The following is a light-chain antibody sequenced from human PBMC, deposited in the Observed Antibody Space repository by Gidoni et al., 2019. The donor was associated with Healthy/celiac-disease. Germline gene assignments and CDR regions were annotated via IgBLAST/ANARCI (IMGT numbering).Light chain of an antibody. CDR3: QQYNSYPLT. Sequence: DIQMTQSPSTLSASVGARVTITCRASQSISSWLAWYQQKPGKAPKLLIYKASSLESGVPSRFSGSGSGTEFTLTISSLQPDDFATYDCQQYNSYPLTFGGGTKVEIK. CDR1: QSISSW. V-gene: IGKV1-5*03. J-gene: IGKJ4*01. CDR2: KAS.